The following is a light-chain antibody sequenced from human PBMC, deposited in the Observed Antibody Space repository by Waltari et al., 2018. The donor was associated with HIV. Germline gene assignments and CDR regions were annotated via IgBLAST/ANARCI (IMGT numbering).Light chain of an antibody. CDR3: QVWHRDSEHYV. J-gene: IGLJ1*01. V-gene: IGLV3-21*02. CDR1: DLGRQS. CDR2: YDR. Sequence: SYVLTQPPSVPVAPGQTARITCGGHDLGRQSVPWYQQKPGQAPVLVVYYDRDRPSGIPERFSGSNFGSTATLTISRVEAGDEADYYCQVWHRDSEHYVFGTGTKVTVL.